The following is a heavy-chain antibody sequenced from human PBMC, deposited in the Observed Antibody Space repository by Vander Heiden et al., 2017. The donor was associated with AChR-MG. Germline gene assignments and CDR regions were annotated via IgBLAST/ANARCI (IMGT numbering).Heavy chain of an antibody. Sequence: EVQLVESGGGLVQPGGSLRLSWAASGFTFSNYCVNWVRQAPGKGLEWVSYINTISTAMYYADSVKGRFTISRDNAKKSLYLQMNSLRAEDTAVYYCARGSFQYGMDVWGQGTTVTISS. CDR1: GFTFSNYC. CDR3: ARGSFQYGMDV. CDR2: INTISTAM. J-gene: IGHJ6*02. D-gene: IGHD2-15*01. V-gene: IGHV3-48*01.